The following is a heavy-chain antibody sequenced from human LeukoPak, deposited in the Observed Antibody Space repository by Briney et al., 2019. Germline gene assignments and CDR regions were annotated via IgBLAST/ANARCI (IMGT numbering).Heavy chain of an antibody. V-gene: IGHV4-34*01. D-gene: IGHD6-13*01. J-gene: IGHJ6*03. CDR1: GGSFSGYY. Sequence: TSETLSLTCAVYGGSFSGYYWTWIRQPPGKGLEWIGEINHSGSTNYNPSLKSRVTMSVDTSKNQFSLKLSSVTAADTAVYYCARAYVATAGYYYYMDVWGTGTTVTISS. CDR2: INHSGST. CDR3: ARAYVATAGYYYYMDV.